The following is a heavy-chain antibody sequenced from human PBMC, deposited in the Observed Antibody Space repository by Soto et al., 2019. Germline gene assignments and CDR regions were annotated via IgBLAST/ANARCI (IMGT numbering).Heavy chain of an antibody. CDR3: ARDRRSSGWYKDFDI. CDR2: IYSGGST. CDR1: GFTVSSNY. D-gene: IGHD6-19*01. J-gene: IGHJ3*02. Sequence: HPGGSLRLSCAASGFTVSSNYMSWVRQAPGKGLEWVSVIYSGGSTYYADSVKGRFTISRDNSKNTLYLQMNSLRAEDTAVYYCARDRRSSGWYKDFDIWGQVTIFTVSS. V-gene: IGHV3-53*01.